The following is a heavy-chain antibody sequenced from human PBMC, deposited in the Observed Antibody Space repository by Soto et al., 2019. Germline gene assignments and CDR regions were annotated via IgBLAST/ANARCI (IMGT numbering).Heavy chain of an antibody. CDR3: SRGAIIVVVPADNYYGMDV. V-gene: IGHV4-34*01. J-gene: IGHJ6*02. Sequence: SETLSLTCAVYGGSFSGYYWSWIRQPPGKGREWIGEINHSGSTNYNPSLKSPVTISGETSKNQFSRKLSSVTAADTAVYYCSRGAIIVVVPADNYYGMDVWGQGTTVTVSS. D-gene: IGHD2-2*01. CDR2: INHSGST. CDR1: GGSFSGYY.